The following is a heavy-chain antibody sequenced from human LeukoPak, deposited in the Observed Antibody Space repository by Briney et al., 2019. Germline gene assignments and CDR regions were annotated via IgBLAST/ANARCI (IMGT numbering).Heavy chain of an antibody. J-gene: IGHJ4*02. CDR1: GYTFTSYG. Sequence: ASVKVSCKASGYTFTSYGISWVRQAPGQGLEWMGWISAYNGNTNYAQKLQGRVTMTIDTSTSTAYMELRSLRSDDTAVYYCARDGVGSSGWYTLDYWGQGTLVTVSS. V-gene: IGHV1-18*01. CDR3: ARDGVGSSGWYTLDY. D-gene: IGHD6-19*01. CDR2: ISAYNGNT.